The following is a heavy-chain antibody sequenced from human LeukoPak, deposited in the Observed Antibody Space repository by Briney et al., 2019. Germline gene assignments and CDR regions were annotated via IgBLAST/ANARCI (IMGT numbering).Heavy chain of an antibody. V-gene: IGHV4-61*02. CDR1: GGSISSSSYY. CDR2: IYTSGST. J-gene: IGHJ4*02. CDR3: ARGSGSSFDY. D-gene: IGHD1-26*01. Sequence: SETLSLTCTVSGGSISSSSYYWGWIRQPAGKGLEWIGRIYTSGSTNYNPSLKSRVTMSVDTSKNQFSLKLSSVTAADTAVYYCARGSGSSFDYWGQGTLVTVPS.